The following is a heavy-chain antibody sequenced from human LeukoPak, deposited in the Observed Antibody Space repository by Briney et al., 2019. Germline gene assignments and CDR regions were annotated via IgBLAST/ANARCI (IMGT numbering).Heavy chain of an antibody. V-gene: IGHV3-74*01. J-gene: IGHJ5*02. D-gene: IGHD4-17*01. Sequence: PGGSLRFSCAVSGFTFSNYPMNWVRQAPGKGLVWVSRINSDGSSTSYADSVKGRFTISRDNAKNTLYLQMNSLRAEDTAVYYCAKKDYDNWFDPWGQGTLVTVSS. CDR3: AKKDYDNWFDP. CDR1: GFTFSNYP. CDR2: INSDGSST.